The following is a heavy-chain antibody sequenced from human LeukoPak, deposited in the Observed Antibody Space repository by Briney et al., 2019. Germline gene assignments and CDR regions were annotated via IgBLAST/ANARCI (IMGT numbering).Heavy chain of an antibody. CDR2: ISYDGSNK. Sequence: GGSLRLSCAASGFTFSGSALHWVRQAPGKGLECVAFISYDGSNKYYVDSVKGRFTISRDDSKNTLYLQMNSLRAEDTAVYYCARERTGYYMAVWGKGTTVTISS. CDR3: ARERTGYYMAV. J-gene: IGHJ6*03. CDR1: GFTFSGSA. V-gene: IGHV3-30*04. D-gene: IGHD1-14*01.